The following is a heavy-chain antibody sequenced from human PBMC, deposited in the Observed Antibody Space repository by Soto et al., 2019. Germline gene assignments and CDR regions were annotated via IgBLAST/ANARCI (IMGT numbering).Heavy chain of an antibody. CDR1: GYSFTSYW. J-gene: IGHJ6*02. CDR3: ARRDAEGYYGSGSYYYYYGMDV. D-gene: IGHD3-10*01. CDR2: IDPSDSYT. V-gene: IGHV5-10-1*03. Sequence: EVQLVQSGAEVKKPGESLRISCKGSGYSFTSYWISWVRQMPGKGLEWMGRIDPSDSYTNYSPSFQGHVTISADKSICTAYLQWSSLKASDTAMYYCARRDAEGYYGSGSYYYYYGMDVWGQGTTVTVSS.